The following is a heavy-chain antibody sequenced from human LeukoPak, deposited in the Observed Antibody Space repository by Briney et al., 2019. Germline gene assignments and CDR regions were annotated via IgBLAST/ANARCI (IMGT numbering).Heavy chain of an antibody. CDR2: IYPGDSDT. CDR1: GYSFTSYW. Sequence: GESLKIYCKGSGYSFTSYWIGWVRQMPGKGLEWMGIIYPGDSDTRYSPSFQGQVTISADKSISTAYMQWSSLKASDTAMYYCARLPSYYYYGMDVWGQGTTVTVSS. V-gene: IGHV5-51*01. J-gene: IGHJ6*02. CDR3: ARLPSYYYYGMDV.